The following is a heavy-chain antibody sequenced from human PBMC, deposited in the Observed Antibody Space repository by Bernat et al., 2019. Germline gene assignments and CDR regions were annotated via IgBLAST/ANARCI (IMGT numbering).Heavy chain of an antibody. CDR2: ISYDGSNR. CDR3: ARDQRPTVASRYYCMDV. D-gene: IGHD4-23*01. Sequence: QAQLVESGGGVVHPGRSLRLSCAASGFIFSSYAMYWVRQAPGEGLEWVAGISYDGSNRDYADSVKGRFTISRDKSKNTLYLQMNSLRAEDTAVYYCARDQRPTVASRYYCMDVWGQGTTVAVSS. J-gene: IGHJ6*02. V-gene: IGHV3-30-3*01. CDR1: GFIFSSYA.